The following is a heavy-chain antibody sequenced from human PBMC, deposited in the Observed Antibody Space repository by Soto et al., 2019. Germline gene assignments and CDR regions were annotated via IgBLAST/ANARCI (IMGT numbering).Heavy chain of an antibody. CDR2: IYYSGST. D-gene: IGHD3-10*01. CDR1: GGSISSSSYY. V-gene: IGHV4-39*01. J-gene: IGHJ6*02. Sequence: LSLTCTVSGGSISSSSYYWGWIRQPPGKGLEWIGSIYYSGSTYYNPSLKSRVTISVDTSKNQFSLKLSSVTAADTAVYYCARGLLWFGELFSYGMDVWGQGTTVTVSS. CDR3: ARGLLWFGELFSYGMDV.